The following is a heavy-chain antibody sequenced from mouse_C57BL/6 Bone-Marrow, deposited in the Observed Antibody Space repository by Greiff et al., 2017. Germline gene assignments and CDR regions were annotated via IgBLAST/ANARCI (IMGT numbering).Heavy chain of an antibody. D-gene: IGHD1-1*01. V-gene: IGHV1-72*01. CDR1: GYTFTSYW. CDR3: GREGLRNYAMDY. J-gene: IGHJ4*01. Sequence: QVQLQQPGAELVKPGASVKLSCKASGYTFTSYWMHWVKQRPGRSLEWIGRIDPNSGGTKYNEKFKSKATLTVDKPSSTADMQLSSLTSEDSAVDYCGREGLRNYAMDYWGQGTSVTVSS. CDR2: IDPNSGGT.